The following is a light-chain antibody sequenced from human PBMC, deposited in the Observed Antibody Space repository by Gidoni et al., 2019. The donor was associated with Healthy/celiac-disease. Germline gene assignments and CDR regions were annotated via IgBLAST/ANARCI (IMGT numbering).Light chain of an antibody. Sequence: GHRVTITCRASQGISSYLAWYQQKPGEAPKLLIYAASTVHSGVPSSFSGSGSGTESTLTISSLQPEYFATYYCQQLNSYPRTFGQGTKVEIK. J-gene: IGKJ1*01. CDR3: QQLNSYPRT. V-gene: IGKV1-9*01. CDR1: QGISSY. CDR2: AAS.